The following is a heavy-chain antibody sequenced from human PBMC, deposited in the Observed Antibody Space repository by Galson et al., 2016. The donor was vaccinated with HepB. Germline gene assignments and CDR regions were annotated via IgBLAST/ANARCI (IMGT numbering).Heavy chain of an antibody. CDR3: AREGTLGNYFDY. D-gene: IGHD1-7*01. Sequence: SLRLSCAASGFRVSSYYMSWVRQAPGKGLEWVSVFYIGGSADHADSVKGRFTISRDNSKNAVYLEMSSLRDEDTAVYYCAREGTLGNYFDYWGQGTLVTVSS. J-gene: IGHJ4*02. V-gene: IGHV3-53*01. CDR1: GFRVSSYY. CDR2: FYIGGSA.